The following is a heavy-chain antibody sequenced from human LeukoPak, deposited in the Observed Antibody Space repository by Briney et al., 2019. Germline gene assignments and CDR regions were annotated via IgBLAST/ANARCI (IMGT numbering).Heavy chain of an antibody. D-gene: IGHD1-14*01. V-gene: IGHV4-34*01. CDR1: GGSFSGYY. CDR2: INHSGST. J-gene: IGHJ3*02. CDR3: AGASSYRKGAFDI. Sequence: SETLSLTCAVHGGSFSGYYWSRIRQPPGKGLEWIGEINHSGSTNYNPSLKSRVTISVDTSKNQFSLKLSSVAAADTAVYYCAGASSYRKGAFDIWGQGTMVTVSS.